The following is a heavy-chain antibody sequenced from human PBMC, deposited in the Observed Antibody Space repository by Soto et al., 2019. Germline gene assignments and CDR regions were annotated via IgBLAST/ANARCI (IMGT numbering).Heavy chain of an antibody. J-gene: IGHJ6*02. Sequence: GSGGSIGCNCWIWRRSLIGKGLGWIGYIYYSGSTNYNPSLKSRVTISVDTSKNQFSLKLSSVTAADTAVYYCARDRGYQLIKGGYYYYGMDVWGQGTTVT. D-gene: IGHD2-2*01. CDR1: GGSIGCNC. V-gene: IGHV4-59*01. CDR2: IYYSGST. CDR3: ARDRGYQLIKGGYYYYGMDV.